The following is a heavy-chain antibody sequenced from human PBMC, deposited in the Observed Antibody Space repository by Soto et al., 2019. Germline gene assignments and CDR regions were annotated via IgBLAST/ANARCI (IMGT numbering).Heavy chain of an antibody. CDR1: GYTFDDYA. CDR2: ISWNSGII. Sequence: ESGGGLVQPGRSLRLSCAASGYTFDDYALHWVRQAPGKGLEWVSGISWNSGIIDYADSVKGRFTISRDNAKNSLYLQMNSLRAEDTALYYCVRITGVTWYYFDYWGQGTMVTVSS. V-gene: IGHV3-9*01. CDR3: VRITGVTWYYFDY. J-gene: IGHJ4*02. D-gene: IGHD2-8*02.